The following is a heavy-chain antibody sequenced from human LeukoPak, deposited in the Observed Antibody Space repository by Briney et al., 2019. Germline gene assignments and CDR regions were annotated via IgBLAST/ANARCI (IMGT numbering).Heavy chain of an antibody. V-gene: IGHV3-21*01. CDR3: ARGAYYYDSSGYYY. D-gene: IGHD3-22*01. CDR1: GFTFSSYS. CDR2: ISSSSSYI. Sequence: MAGGSLRLSCAASGFTFSSYSMNWVRQAPGKGLEWVSSISSSSSYIYYADSVKGRFTISRDNAKNSLYLQMNSLRAEDTAVYYCARGAYYYDSSGYYYWGQGTLVTVSS. J-gene: IGHJ4*02.